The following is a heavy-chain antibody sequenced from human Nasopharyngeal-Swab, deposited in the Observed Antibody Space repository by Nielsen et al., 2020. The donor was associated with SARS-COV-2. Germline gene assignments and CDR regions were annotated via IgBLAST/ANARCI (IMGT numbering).Heavy chain of an antibody. CDR2: INHSGST. CDR1: GGSISSSSYY. J-gene: IGHJ5*02. CDR3: ARVPYSGSSFDP. D-gene: IGHD1-26*01. Sequence: SETLSLTCTVSGGSISSSSYYWSWIRQPPGKGLEWIGEINHSGSTNYNPSLKSRVTISVDTSKNQFSLKLSSVTAADTAVYYCARVPYSGSSFDPWGQGTLVTVSS. V-gene: IGHV4-39*07.